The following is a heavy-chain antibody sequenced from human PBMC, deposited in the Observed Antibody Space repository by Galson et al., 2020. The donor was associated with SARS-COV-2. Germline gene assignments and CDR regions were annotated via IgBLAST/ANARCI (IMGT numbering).Heavy chain of an antibody. CDR1: GFTFSSHS. D-gene: IGHD6-19*01. J-gene: IGHJ3*02. CDR2: ITGSSSYT. CDR3: ARDIFTVAGSRDAFDM. V-gene: IGHV3-21*01. Sequence: GESLKISCAASGFTFSSHSMNWVRQAPGKGLEWVSSITGSSSYTYYADSVKGRFTISRDNAKNSLYLQMNSLRGDDTAVYYCARDIFTVAGSRDAFDMWGQGTMVTVSS.